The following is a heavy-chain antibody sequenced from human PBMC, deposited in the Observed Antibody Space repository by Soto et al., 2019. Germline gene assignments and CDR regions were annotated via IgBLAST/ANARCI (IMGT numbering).Heavy chain of an antibody. D-gene: IGHD5-12*01. CDR1: GGSVSSGSYY. CDR2: IYYTGSS. CDR3: ARDRNVRGYSGYDQIRYYYSGLDV. J-gene: IGHJ6*02. V-gene: IGHV4-61*01. Sequence: KPSETLSLTCTVSGGSVSSGSYYWSWIRQPPGKGLEWIGNIYYTGSSDYNPSLKSRVIISRDTSKNQFSLKLSSVTAADTAVYYCARDRNVRGYSGYDQIRYYYSGLDVWGQGTTVTV.